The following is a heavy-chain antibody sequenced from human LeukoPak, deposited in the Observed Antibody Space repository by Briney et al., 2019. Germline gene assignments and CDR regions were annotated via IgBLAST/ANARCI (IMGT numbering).Heavy chain of an antibody. Sequence: NPSETLSLTCTVSGDSLSNSTYYWGWSRQPPGKGLEWIGSIYYSGSTYYNPSLKSRVTISIDTSKNQFSLKLSSVTAADTALYYCARVEGGRYLVDNWGQGTLVTVSS. CDR3: ARVEGGRYLVDN. CDR1: GDSLSNSTYY. V-gene: IGHV4-39*07. J-gene: IGHJ4*02. CDR2: IYYSGST. D-gene: IGHD1-26*01.